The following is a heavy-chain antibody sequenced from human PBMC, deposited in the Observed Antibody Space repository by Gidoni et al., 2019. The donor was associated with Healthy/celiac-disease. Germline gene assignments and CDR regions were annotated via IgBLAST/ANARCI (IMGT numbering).Heavy chain of an antibody. CDR3: ARGQTTAPYYYYYGMDV. D-gene: IGHD4-17*01. V-gene: IGHV1-8*01. Sequence: QVQLVQSGAEVKKPGASVKVSCKASGYTFTSYDINWVRQATGQGLEWMGWMNPNSGNTGYAQKFQGRVTMTRNTSISTAYMELSSLRSEDTAVYYCARGQTTAPYYYYYGMDVWGQGTTVTVSS. J-gene: IGHJ6*02. CDR2: MNPNSGNT. CDR1: GYTFTSYD.